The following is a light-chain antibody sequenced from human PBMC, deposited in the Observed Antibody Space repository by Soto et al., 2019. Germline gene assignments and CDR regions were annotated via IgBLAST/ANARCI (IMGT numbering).Light chain of an antibody. CDR2: EVS. J-gene: IGLJ3*02. Sequence: QSALTQPASVSGSPGQSITIYCTGTSSDVGGYNYVSWYQQHPGKAPKFMIYEVSNRPSGVSNRFSGSKSGNTASLTISGLLAEDEADYYCSSYTSSSTHGVFGGGTNVPVL. V-gene: IGLV2-14*01. CDR1: SSDVGGYNY. CDR3: SSYTSSSTHGV.